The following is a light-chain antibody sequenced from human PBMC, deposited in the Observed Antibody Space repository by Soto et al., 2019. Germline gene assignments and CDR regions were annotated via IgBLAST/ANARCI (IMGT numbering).Light chain of an antibody. Sequence: IVVTQSPLFLPVTPGEPASISCRSSQSLVXSNGXNYVDWYLQKPGQSPQVLIYMGXXXXXXXXXXXXXXXXXXXXXXKISRVEAEDVGVYYCMQTLQTRTFGQGTKVEX. CDR3: MQTLQTRT. CDR1: QSLVXSNGXNY. V-gene: IGKV2-28*01. J-gene: IGKJ1*01. CDR2: MGX.